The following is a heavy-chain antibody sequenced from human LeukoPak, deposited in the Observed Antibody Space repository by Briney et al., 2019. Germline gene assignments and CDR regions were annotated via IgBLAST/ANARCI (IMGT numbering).Heavy chain of an antibody. CDR3: VKSALYSSSWFTGCFDY. CDR2: INPNSGDT. J-gene: IGHJ4*02. V-gene: IGHV1-2*02. CDR1: GYTFSDYC. Sequence: EASVKVSCKASGYTFSDYCLHWVRQAPGQGLEWMGWINPNSGDTHYAQMFQGRVILTRDTSINTTHMELRRLEAHDIGRYCCVKSALYSSSWFTGCFDYWGQGAQVTVSS. D-gene: IGHD4-11*01.